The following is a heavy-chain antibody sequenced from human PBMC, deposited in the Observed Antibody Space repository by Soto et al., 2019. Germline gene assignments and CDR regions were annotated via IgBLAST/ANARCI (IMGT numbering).Heavy chain of an antibody. CDR2: MNPNSGNT. J-gene: IGHJ4*02. V-gene: IGHV1-8*01. CDR3: ARVKLDYFDY. CDR1: GYSFTSYD. Sequence: QVQLVQSGAEVKKPGASVKVSCKASGYSFTSYDINWVRQATGQGLEWMGWMNPNSGNTAYAQKFKXRVTMTRNTSISAAYMELSSLRSEDTAVYYCARVKLDYFDYWGQGTLVTVSS.